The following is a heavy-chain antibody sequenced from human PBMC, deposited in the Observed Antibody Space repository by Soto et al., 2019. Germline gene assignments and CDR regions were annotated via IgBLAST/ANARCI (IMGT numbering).Heavy chain of an antibody. D-gene: IGHD3-16*01. CDR2: ISWNSGSI. CDR3: AKGLPLLTAGMDV. J-gene: IGHJ6*02. CDR1: GFTFDDYA. V-gene: IGHV3-9*01. Sequence: EVQLVESGGGLVQPGRSLRLSCAASGFTFDDYAMHWVRQAPGKGLEWVSGISWNSGSIGYADSVKGRFTISRDNAKNSLYLQINSLRAEDTALYYCAKGLPLLTAGMDVWGQGTTVTVSS.